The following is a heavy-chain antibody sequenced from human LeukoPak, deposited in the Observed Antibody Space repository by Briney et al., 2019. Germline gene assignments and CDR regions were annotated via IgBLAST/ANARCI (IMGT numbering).Heavy chain of an antibody. J-gene: IGHJ4*02. D-gene: IGHD1-20*01. Sequence: SETLSLTCTVSGGSISSYYWSWIRQPPGKGLEWIGNIYYSGSTNYNPSLKSRVTISVDTYTNQFSLQLSSVTAADTAVYYCARRITGTSRFDYWGQGTLVTVSS. CDR3: ARRITGTSRFDY. CDR1: GGSISSYY. CDR2: IYYSGST. V-gene: IGHV4-59*08.